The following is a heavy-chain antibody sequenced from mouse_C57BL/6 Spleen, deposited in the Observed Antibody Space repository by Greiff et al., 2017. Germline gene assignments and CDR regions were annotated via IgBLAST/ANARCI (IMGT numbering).Heavy chain of an antibody. CDR3: ARSYYYGSSYEDYYAMDY. J-gene: IGHJ4*01. D-gene: IGHD1-1*01. CDR2: IFPGSGST. CDR1: GYTFTDYY. V-gene: IGHV1-75*01. Sequence: QVQLQQSGPELVKPGASVKISCKASGYTFTDYYINWVKQRPGQGLEWIGWIFPGSGSTYYNEKFKGKATLTVDKSSSTAYMLLSSLISEDSAVYFCARSYYYGSSYEDYYAMDYWGQGTSVTVSS.